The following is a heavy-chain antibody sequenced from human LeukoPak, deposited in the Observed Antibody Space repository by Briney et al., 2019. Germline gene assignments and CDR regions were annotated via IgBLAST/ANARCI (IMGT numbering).Heavy chain of an antibody. J-gene: IGHJ4*02. CDR1: GGSISSSIYY. D-gene: IGHD6-13*01. V-gene: IGHV4-39*01. CDR3: ARRGIAAAGVKAIDY. Sequence: PSETLSLTCTVSGGSISSSIYYWGWIRQPPGKGLEWIGSIYYSGSTYYNPSLKSRVTISVDTSKNQFSLKLSSVTAADTAVYYCARRGIAAAGVKAIDYWGQGTMVTVSS. CDR2: IYYSGST.